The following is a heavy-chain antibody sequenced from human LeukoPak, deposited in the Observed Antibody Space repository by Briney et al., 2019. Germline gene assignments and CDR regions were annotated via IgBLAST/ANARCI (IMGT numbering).Heavy chain of an antibody. CDR3: ARDRGYCSGGSCYPFDY. CDR1: GGSISSYY. CDR2: IYYSGST. D-gene: IGHD2-15*01. J-gene: IGHJ4*02. Sequence: SETLSLTCTVSGGSISSYYWSWIRQPPGKGLEWIGYIYYSGSTNYYPSLKSRVTISVDTSKNQFSLKLSSVTAADTAAYYCARDRGYCSGGSCYPFDYWGQGTLVTVSS. V-gene: IGHV4-59*01.